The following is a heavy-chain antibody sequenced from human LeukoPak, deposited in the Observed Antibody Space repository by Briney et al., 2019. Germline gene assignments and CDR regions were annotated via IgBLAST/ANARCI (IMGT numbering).Heavy chain of an antibody. D-gene: IGHD6-13*01. CDR1: GGSISSYY. Sequence: SETLSLTCTVSGGSISSYYWSWIRQPPGKGLEWIWYIYYSESTNYNPSLKSRVTISVDTSKNQFSLKLSSVTAADTAVYYCARDLRGYSSRGSGMDVWGQGTTVTVSS. CDR2: IYYSEST. V-gene: IGHV4-59*01. J-gene: IGHJ6*02. CDR3: ARDLRGYSSRGSGMDV.